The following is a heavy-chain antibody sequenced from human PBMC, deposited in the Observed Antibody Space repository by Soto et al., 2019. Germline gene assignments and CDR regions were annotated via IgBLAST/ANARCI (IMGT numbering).Heavy chain of an antibody. D-gene: IGHD6-19*01. CDR2: MNQDGSEK. J-gene: IGHJ3*02. V-gene: IGHV3-7*03. CDR1: GFTFSGYW. Sequence: EVQLVESGGGLVQPGGSLRLSCAASGFTFSGYWTSWVRQAPGKGLEWVANMNQDGSEKYYVDSVKGRFTISRDNAKNSLYLQMNSLRADDTAVYYCARPAVAGGAFDIWGQGTMVTVSS. CDR3: ARPAVAGGAFDI.